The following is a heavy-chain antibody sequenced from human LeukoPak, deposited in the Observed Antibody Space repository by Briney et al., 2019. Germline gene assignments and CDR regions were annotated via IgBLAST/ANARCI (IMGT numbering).Heavy chain of an antibody. D-gene: IGHD2/OR15-2a*01. V-gene: IGHV3-43D*03. CDR3: AKSINYYYYYMDV. CDR1: GFTFDDYA. Sequence: PGGSLRLSCAASGFTFDDYAMHWVRQAPGKGLEWVSLISWDGGSTYYADSVKGRFTISRDNSKNSLYLQMNTLRAEDTALYYCAKSINYYYYYMDVWGKGTTVTVSS. CDR2: ISWDGGST. J-gene: IGHJ6*03.